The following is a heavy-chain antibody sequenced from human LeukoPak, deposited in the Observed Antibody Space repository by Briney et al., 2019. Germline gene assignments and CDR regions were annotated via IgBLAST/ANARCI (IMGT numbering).Heavy chain of an antibody. J-gene: IGHJ4*02. D-gene: IGHD6-19*01. CDR1: GFTVSSNY. CDR2: IYSGGST. CDR3: AREQIAVAGKYYFDY. V-gene: IGHV3-66*01. Sequence: PGGSLRLSCAASGFTVSSNYMSWVRQAPGKGLEWVSVIYSGGSTYHADSVKGRFTISRDNSKNTVYLQMNSLRVEDTAVFYCAREQIAVAGKYYFDYWGQGTLVTVSS.